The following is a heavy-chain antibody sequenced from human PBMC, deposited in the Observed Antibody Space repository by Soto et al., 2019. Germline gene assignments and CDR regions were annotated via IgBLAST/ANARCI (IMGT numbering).Heavy chain of an antibody. Sequence: GGSLRLSCAASGFTFSSYAMHWVRQAPGKGLEWVAVISYDGSNKYYADSVKGRFTISRDNSKNTLYLQMNSLRAEDTAVYYCARDPPTTGAYYFDYWGQGTLVTVSS. CDR2: ISYDGSNK. CDR1: GFTFSSYA. D-gene: IGHD4-17*01. V-gene: IGHV3-30-3*01. CDR3: ARDPPTTGAYYFDY. J-gene: IGHJ4*02.